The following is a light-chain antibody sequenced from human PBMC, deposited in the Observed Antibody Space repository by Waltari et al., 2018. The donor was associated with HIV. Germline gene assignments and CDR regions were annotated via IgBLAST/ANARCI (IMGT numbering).Light chain of an antibody. Sequence: QSVLTQPPSASGTPGQRVTISCSGSSSNLGTNTVSWYQQVPGTSPKLLLYNNNQRPAGVPDRFSGSKSGTSASLAITGLQSEDEADYHCAAWDDSLNGQVVFGGGTKLTVL. J-gene: IGLJ3*02. CDR2: NNN. CDR3: AAWDDSLNGQVV. V-gene: IGLV1-44*01. CDR1: SSNLGTNT.